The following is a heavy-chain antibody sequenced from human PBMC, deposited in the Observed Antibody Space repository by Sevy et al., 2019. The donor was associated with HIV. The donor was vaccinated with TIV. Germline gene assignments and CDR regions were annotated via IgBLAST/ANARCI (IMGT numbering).Heavy chain of an antibody. V-gene: IGHV1-2*02. CDR1: GYTFTGYY. CDR2: INPNSGGT. Sequence: ASVKVSCKASGYTFTGYYMHWVRQAPGQGLEWMGWINPNSGGTNYAQKFQGRVTMTRDTSISTAYMELSRLRSDDTAVYYCARGGYDRHYYYYAMDVWGQGTTVTFSS. D-gene: IGHD5-12*01. CDR3: ARGGYDRHYYYYAMDV. J-gene: IGHJ6*02.